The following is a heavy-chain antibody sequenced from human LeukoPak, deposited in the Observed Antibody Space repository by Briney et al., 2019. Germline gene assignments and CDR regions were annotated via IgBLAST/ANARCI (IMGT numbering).Heavy chain of an antibody. CDR1: GFTFSTYA. J-gene: IGHJ4*02. V-gene: IGHV3-23*01. CDR2: ISGSGGST. CDR3: AYGDYDC. Sequence: GGSLRLSCAASGFTFSTYAMNWVRQAPGKGLEWVSTISGSGGSTYYADSVKGRFTISRDNSKSTLYLQMNSLRAEDTAVYYCAYGDYDCWGQGTLVTVSS. D-gene: IGHD4-17*01.